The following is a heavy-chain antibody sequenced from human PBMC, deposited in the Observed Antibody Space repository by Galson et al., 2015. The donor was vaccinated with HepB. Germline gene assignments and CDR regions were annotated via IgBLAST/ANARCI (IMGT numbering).Heavy chain of an antibody. CDR2: ISSSSSYT. J-gene: IGHJ4*02. V-gene: IGHV3-11*05. D-gene: IGHD3-22*01. Sequence: SLRLSCAASGFTFSDYYMSWIRQAPGKGLERVSYISSSSSYTNYADSVKGRFTISRDNAKNSLYLQMNSLRAEDTAVYYCARDTRPRYSSGYYFDYWGQGTLVTVSS. CDR3: ARDTRPRYSSGYYFDY. CDR1: GFTFSDYY.